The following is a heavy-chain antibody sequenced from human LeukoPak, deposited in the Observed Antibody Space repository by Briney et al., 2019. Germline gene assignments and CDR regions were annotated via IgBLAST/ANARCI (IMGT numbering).Heavy chain of an antibody. CDR3: ARVQGVGFDP. Sequence: SETLSLTCTVSGGSISSSSYYWGWIRQPPGKGLEWIGSVYYSGSTYYNPSLKSRVTISVDTSKNQFSLKLSSVTAADTAVYYCARVQGVGFDPWGQGTLVTVSS. J-gene: IGHJ5*02. CDR2: VYYSGST. CDR1: GGSISSSSYY. V-gene: IGHV4-39*01.